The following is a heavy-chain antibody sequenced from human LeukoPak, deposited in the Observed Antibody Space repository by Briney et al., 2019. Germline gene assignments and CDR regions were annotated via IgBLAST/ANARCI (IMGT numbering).Heavy chain of an antibody. CDR1: GGTFSSYA. CDR2: IIPIFGTA. Sequence: GASVKVSCKASGGTFSSYAISWVRQAPGQGLEWMGGIIPIFGTANYAQKFQGRVTITTDESTSTAYMELSSLRSEDTAVYYCAGFKQQLVQEYSLFDYWGQGTLVTVSS. CDR3: AGFKQQLVQEYSLFDY. J-gene: IGHJ4*02. D-gene: IGHD6-13*01. V-gene: IGHV1-69*05.